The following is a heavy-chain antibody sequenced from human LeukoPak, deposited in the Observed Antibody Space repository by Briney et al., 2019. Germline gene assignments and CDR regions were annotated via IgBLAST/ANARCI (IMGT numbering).Heavy chain of an antibody. D-gene: IGHD1-26*01. CDR3: ARGSSGSYYGNSYYYMDV. J-gene: IGHJ6*03. V-gene: IGHV4-34*01. CDR2: INHRGSI. CDR1: GGSFSDYY. Sequence: PSETLSLTCAVYGGSFSDYYWSWIRQPPGKGLEWIGEINHRGSINYNPSLKSRVTISMDTSKNQFSLKLTSVTAADTAVYYCARGSSGSYYGNSYYYMDVWGKGTTVTVYS.